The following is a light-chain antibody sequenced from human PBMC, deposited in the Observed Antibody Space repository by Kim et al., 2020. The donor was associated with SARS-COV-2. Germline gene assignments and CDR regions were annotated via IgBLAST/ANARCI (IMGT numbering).Light chain of an antibody. V-gene: IGLV3-19*01. CDR2: GKN. Sequence: SSELTQDPAVSVALGQTVRITCQGDSLRTYYASWYQQKPGQAPILVIYGKNNRPSGIPDRFSGSSSGNTASLTVTGAQAVDEADYYCNSRDKRREHVVFG. J-gene: IGLJ2*01. CDR3: NSRDKRREHVV. CDR1: SLRTYY.